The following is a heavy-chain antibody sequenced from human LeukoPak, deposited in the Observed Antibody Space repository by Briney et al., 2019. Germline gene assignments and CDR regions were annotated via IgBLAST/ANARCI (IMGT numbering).Heavy chain of an antibody. CDR2: ISSSSSYI. V-gene: IGHV3-21*01. CDR3: ARARTSSSWYFRQDAFDI. CDR1: GFTFSSYS. Sequence: GGSLRLSCAASGFTFSSYSMNWVRQAPGKGLEWVSSISSSSSYIYYADSVKGRFTISRDNAKNSLYLQMNSLRAEDTAVYYCARARTSSSWYFRQDAFDIWGQGQWSPSLQ. D-gene: IGHD6-13*01. J-gene: IGHJ3*02.